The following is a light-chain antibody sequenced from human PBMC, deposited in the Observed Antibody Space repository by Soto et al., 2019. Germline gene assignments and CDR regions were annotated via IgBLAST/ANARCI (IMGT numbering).Light chain of an antibody. CDR3: QQYESSRT. Sequence: IVLKQSPGTLSLTPGERATLSCRASQSVSSTFLAWYQQKPGQAPKVLIDGASTRATGIPDRFSGSGSGTDFTLTLSRLEPEDFAMYYCQQYESSRTFGQGTKVEVK. V-gene: IGKV3-20*01. J-gene: IGKJ1*01. CDR1: QSVSSTF. CDR2: GAS.